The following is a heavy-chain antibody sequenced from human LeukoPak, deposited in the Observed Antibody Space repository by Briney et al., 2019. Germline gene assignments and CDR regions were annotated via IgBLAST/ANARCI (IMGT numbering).Heavy chain of an antibody. CDR2: IYYSGST. D-gene: IGHD2-15*01. J-gene: IGHJ5*02. CDR3: ARGLSSLNWFDP. CDR1: GGSISDYY. V-gene: IGHV4-59*01. Sequence: PSETLSLTCTVSGGSISDYYWSWIRQPPRKGLEWIGYIYYSGSTNCNPSLKSRVTMSVDTSKNQFSLKLNSVTAADTAVYYCARGLSSLNWFDPWGQGTLVTVSS.